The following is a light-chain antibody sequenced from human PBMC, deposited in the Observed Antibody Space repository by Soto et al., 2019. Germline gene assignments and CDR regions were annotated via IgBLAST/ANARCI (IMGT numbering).Light chain of an antibody. V-gene: IGKV1-39*01. CDR3: QQSYSILWT. Sequence: DIEMTQSPSSLSVSVGDSVTINCRTSQSIATYLNWYQQKPGKAPKLLIYAASSLQSGVPSRFSGSGPGTEFTLTITSLRPDDFATYYCQQSYSILWTFRQGTKVDNK. CDR2: AAS. J-gene: IGKJ1*01. CDR1: QSIATY.